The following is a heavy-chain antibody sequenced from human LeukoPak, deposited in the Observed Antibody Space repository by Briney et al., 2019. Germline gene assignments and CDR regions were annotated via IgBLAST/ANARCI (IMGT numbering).Heavy chain of an antibody. J-gene: IGHJ4*02. Sequence: GGSLRLSCAASGFTFSSYAMHWVRQAPGKGLEWVAFIRYDGSNKYYADSVRGRFTISRDSSKNTLYLQVNSLRPDDTAVYYCAKAPGRFYPTEYFDYWGQGTLVTVSS. CDR2: IRYDGSNK. V-gene: IGHV3-30*02. CDR3: AKAPGRFYPTEYFDY. CDR1: GFTFSSYA. D-gene: IGHD3-3*01.